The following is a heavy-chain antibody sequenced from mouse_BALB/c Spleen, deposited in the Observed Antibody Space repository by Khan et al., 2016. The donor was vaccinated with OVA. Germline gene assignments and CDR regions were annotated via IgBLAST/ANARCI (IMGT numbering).Heavy chain of an antibody. CDR3: ARCGYSAWFAY. J-gene: IGHJ3*01. Sequence: VQLQQSGAELVRPGALVKLSCKASDFNIKDYYMHWVKQRPEQGLEWIGWIDPENGETVYDPKFQGKAIMTADTSSNTAYLQLSSLTSEDTAVYYCARCGYSAWFAYWGQGTLVTVSA. CDR1: DFNIKDYY. CDR2: IDPENGET. V-gene: IGHV14-1*02.